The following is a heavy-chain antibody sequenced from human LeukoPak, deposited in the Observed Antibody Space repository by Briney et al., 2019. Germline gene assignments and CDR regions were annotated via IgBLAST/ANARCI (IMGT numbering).Heavy chain of an antibody. V-gene: IGHV3-21*01. CDR2: LSSRSNYI. D-gene: IGHD3-22*01. J-gene: IGHJ5*02. CDR3: ARDTYYYDSSGYHNWFDP. Sequence: PGGSLRLSCAASGFTFSNAWMSWVRQAPGKGLEWVSSLSSRSNYIYYADAVKGRFTISRDNAKNSLYLQMNSLRAEDTAVYYCARDTYYYDSSGYHNWFDPWGQGTLVTVSS. CDR1: GFTFSNAW.